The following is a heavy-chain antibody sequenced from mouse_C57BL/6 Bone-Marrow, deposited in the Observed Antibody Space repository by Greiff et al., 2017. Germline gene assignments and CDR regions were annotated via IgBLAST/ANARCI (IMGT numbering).Heavy chain of an antibody. CDR1: GYTFTSYW. D-gene: IGHD2-5*01. V-gene: IGHV1-55*01. CDR2: IYPGSGST. CDR3: ARPSYYSNYWYFEV. J-gene: IGHJ1*03. Sequence: QVQLQQPGAELVKPGASVKMSCKASGYTFTSYWITWVKQRPGQGLEWIGDIYPGSGSTNYNEKFKSKATLTVDTSSSTAYMQLSSLTSEDSAVYDCARPSYYSNYWYFEVWGTGTTVTVAS.